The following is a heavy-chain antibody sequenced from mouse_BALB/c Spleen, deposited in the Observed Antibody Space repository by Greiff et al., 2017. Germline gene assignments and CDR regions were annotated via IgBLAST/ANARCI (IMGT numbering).Heavy chain of an antibody. Sequence: EVQVVESGGGLVQPGGSRKLSCAASGFTFSSFGMHWVRQAPEKGLEWVAYISSGSSTIYYADTVKGRFTISRDNPKNTLFLQMTSLRSEDTAMYYCARTLQLAWFAYWGQGTLVTVSA. CDR1: GFTFSSFG. J-gene: IGHJ3*01. V-gene: IGHV5-17*02. D-gene: IGHD4-1*02. CDR3: ARTLQLAWFAY. CDR2: ISSGSSTI.